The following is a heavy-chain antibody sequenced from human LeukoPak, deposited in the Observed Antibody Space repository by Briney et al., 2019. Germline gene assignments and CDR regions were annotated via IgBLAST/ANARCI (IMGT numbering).Heavy chain of an antibody. CDR2: INHSGST. D-gene: IGHD3-3*01. V-gene: IGHV4-34*01. J-gene: IGHJ4*02. CDR3: ARGPTRITIFGVVPYFDY. Sequence: SETLSLTCAVYGGSFSGYYWSWIRQPPGKGLEWIGEINHSGSTNYNPSLKSRVTISVDTSKNQFSLKLSSVTAADTAVYYCARGPTRITIFGVVPYFDYWGQGTLVTVSS. CDR1: GGSFSGYY.